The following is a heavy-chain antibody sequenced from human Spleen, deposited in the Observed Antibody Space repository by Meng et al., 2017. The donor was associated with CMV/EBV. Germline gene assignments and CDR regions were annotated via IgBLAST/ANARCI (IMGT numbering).Heavy chain of an antibody. J-gene: IGHJ4*02. D-gene: IGHD3-10*01. CDR2: ISAHNGNT. V-gene: IGHV1-18*01. CDR1: GYSFTTYD. CDR3: ARVDSIIRGVNGVDY. Sequence: ASVKVSCKASGYSFTTYDISWVRQAPGQGLEWMGWISAHNGNTNYAQKLQGRVTMTTDTSTSTAYMELRSLRSDDTAVYYCARVDSIIRGVNGVDYWGQGTLVTVSS.